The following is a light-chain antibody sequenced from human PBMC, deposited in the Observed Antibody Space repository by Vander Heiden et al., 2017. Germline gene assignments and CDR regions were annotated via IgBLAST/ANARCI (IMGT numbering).Light chain of an antibody. Sequence: DIQLTQSPSFLPASVGDRVAITCRASQAISSYLAWYQQKPVKAPKLLIYAASTLQSGVPSRFSGRGSGTEFTLTISSLQPEDFATYYRQQLNSSLTFGPGTKVDIK. CDR2: AAS. CDR3: QQLNSSLT. CDR1: QAISSY. V-gene: IGKV1-9*01. J-gene: IGKJ3*01.